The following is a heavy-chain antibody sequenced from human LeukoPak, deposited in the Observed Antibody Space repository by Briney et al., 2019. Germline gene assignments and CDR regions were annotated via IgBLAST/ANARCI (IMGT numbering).Heavy chain of an antibody. J-gene: IGHJ6*03. CDR1: GFIFSSYS. Sequence: PGGSLRLSCAASGFIFSSYSMNWVRQAPGKGLEWVSYIISSRSYIYYADSVKGRFTITRDNAKNSLYLQMNSLRAEDTAVYYCSRHRDGYDILTGHYYYYMDVWGKGTTVTISS. CDR2: IISSRSYI. D-gene: IGHD3-9*01. V-gene: IGHV3-21*01. CDR3: SRHRDGYDILTGHYYYYMDV.